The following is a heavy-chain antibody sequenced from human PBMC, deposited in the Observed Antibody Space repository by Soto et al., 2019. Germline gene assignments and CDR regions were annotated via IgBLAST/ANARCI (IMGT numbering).Heavy chain of an antibody. J-gene: IGHJ4*02. CDR2: ISGSGGST. CDR1: GFTFTSYA. CDR3: ARRGSYGGNSASAEFDY. D-gene: IGHD4-17*01. Sequence: GGSLRLSCAASGFTFTSYAMSWVRQAPGKGLEWVSSISGSGGSTYYADSVKGRFTISRDNSKNTLYLQMNSLRAEDTAVYYCARRGSYGGNSASAEFDYWGQGTLVTVSS. V-gene: IGHV3-23*01.